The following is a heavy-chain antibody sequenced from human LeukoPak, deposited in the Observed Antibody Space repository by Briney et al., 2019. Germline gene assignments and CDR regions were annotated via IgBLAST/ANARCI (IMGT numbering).Heavy chain of an antibody. CDR2: ISSSSSYI. D-gene: IGHD3-22*01. Sequence: PGGSLRLSCAASGFTFSSYSMNWVRQAPGKGLEWVSSISSSSSYIYYADSVKGRFTISRDNAKNSLYLQMNSLKTEDTAVYYCTRTSLYDSSGYAVELGPFDIWGQGTMVTVSS. J-gene: IGHJ3*02. CDR3: TRTSLYDSSGYAVELGPFDI. V-gene: IGHV3-21*03. CDR1: GFTFSSYS.